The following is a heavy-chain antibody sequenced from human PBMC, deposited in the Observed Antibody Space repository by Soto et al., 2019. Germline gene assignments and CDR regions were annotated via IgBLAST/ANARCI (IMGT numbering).Heavy chain of an antibody. CDR1: GFTFSSYA. CDR2: ISYDGSNK. D-gene: IGHD2-15*01. J-gene: IGHJ6*01. CDR3: ASLRGDIVVVAVPYYYGMDV. V-gene: IGHV3-30-3*01. Sequence: QVQLVESGGGVVQPGRSLRLSCAASGFTFSSYAMHWVRQAPGKGLEWVAVISYDGSNKYYADSVKGRFTISRDNSKNTLYLQMNSLRAEDTAVYYCASLRGDIVVVAVPYYYGMDVW.